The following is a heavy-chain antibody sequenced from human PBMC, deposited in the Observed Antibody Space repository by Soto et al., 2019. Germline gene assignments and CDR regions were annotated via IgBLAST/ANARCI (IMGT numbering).Heavy chain of an antibody. D-gene: IGHD3-22*01. CDR2: INAGNGNT. Sequence: ASVKVSCKASEYTSTSYAMHWVRQAPGQRLEWMGWINAGNGNTKYSQKFQGRVTITRDTSASTAYMELSSLRSEDTAVYYCARAPYYSDSSGYLNWFGPWGQGTLVTVSS. CDR3: ARAPYYSDSSGYLNWFGP. J-gene: IGHJ5*02. V-gene: IGHV1-3*01. CDR1: EYTSTSYA.